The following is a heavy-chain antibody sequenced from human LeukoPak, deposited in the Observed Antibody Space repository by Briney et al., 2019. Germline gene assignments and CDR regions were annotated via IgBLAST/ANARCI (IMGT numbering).Heavy chain of an antibody. D-gene: IGHD6-19*01. Sequence: GGSLRLSCAASGFTFSNYSMNWVRQAPGKGLEWVPYISSSSSTIYYADSVKGRFTISRDNAKNSLYLQMNSLRAEDTAVYYCARRYSSGWCSDYWGQGTLVTGSS. CDR3: ARRYSSGWCSDY. CDR2: ISSSSSTI. V-gene: IGHV3-48*01. CDR1: GFTFSNYS. J-gene: IGHJ4*02.